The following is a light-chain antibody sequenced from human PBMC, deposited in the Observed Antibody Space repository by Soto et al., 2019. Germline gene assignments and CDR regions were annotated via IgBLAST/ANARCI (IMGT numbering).Light chain of an antibody. CDR2: GAS. J-gene: IGKJ1*01. CDR3: QQYAPSST. CDR1: QSVSSTY. Sequence: IVFTHSKSTLSLSPGERATLSCRTSQSVSSTYLAWYQQIPGQAPRLLISGASSRATGIPDRFSGSGFGTAFTLIITRIEPEYSEESYRQQYAPSSTFGQGTKVDI. V-gene: IGKV3-20*01.